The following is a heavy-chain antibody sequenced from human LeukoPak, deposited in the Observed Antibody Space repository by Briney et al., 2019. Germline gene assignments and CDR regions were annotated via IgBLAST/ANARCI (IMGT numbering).Heavy chain of an antibody. Sequence: SETLSLTCTVSGGSISSGDYYWSWIRQPPGKGLEWIGYIYYSGSTYYNPSLKSRVTISVDTSKNQFSLKLSSVTAADTAVYYCARAKLGIRLGPSYFDYWGQGTLVTVSS. D-gene: IGHD7-27*01. CDR2: IYYSGST. CDR1: GGSISSGDYY. J-gene: IGHJ4*02. V-gene: IGHV4-30-4*01. CDR3: ARAKLGIRLGPSYFDY.